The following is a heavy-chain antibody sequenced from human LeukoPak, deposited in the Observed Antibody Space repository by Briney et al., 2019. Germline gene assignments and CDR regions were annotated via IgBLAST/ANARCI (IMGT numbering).Heavy chain of an antibody. D-gene: IGHD5/OR15-5a*01. Sequence: GGSLRLSCAASGFTFSSYGMHWVRQAPGKGLEWVAFIRYDGSNKYYADSVKGRFTISRDNSKNTLYLQMNSLRAEDTAVYYCAKGGPTGNLRSIGRDFWGQGTLVTVSS. J-gene: IGHJ4*02. CDR1: GFTFSSYG. V-gene: IGHV3-30*02. CDR3: AKGGPTGNLRSIGRDF. CDR2: IRYDGSNK.